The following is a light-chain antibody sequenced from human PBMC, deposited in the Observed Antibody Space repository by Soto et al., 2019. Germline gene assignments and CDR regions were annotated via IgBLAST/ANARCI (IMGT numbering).Light chain of an antibody. J-gene: IGKJ1*01. CDR2: GAS. CDR3: QQYNNWRT. CDR1: QSVSSN. Sequence: EIEMTQFPATLSVSPGERATLSCRASQSVSSNLAWYQQKPGQAPRLLIYGASTRATGIPARFSGSGSGTEFTLTISSLQSEDFAVYYCQQYNNWRTFGQGTKVDIK. V-gene: IGKV3-15*01.